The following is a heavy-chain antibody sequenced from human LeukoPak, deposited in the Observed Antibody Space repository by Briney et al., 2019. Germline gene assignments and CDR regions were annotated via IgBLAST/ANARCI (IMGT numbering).Heavy chain of an antibody. Sequence: GGSLRLSCAASGFTFSSYSMSWVRQAPGKGLEWVSYISRSSSTIYYADSVKGRFTISRDNAKNSLYLQMSSLRAEDTAMYYCARYYGDHAGCFDYWGQGTLVTVSS. CDR3: ARYYGDHAGCFDY. CDR1: GFTFSSYS. V-gene: IGHV3-48*01. J-gene: IGHJ4*02. CDR2: ISRSSSTI. D-gene: IGHD4-17*01.